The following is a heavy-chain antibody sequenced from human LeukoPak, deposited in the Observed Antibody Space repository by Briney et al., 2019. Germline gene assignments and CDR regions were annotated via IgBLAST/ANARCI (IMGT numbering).Heavy chain of an antibody. J-gene: IGHJ4*02. CDR2: ISSDGSIT. CDR3: ARDLGPRTGSMVREAYDN. V-gene: IGHV3-74*01. CDR1: GFTFSSYA. Sequence: GGSLRLSCSVSGFTFSSYAMNWVRQAPGKGLEWVSRISSDGSITNYADSVKGRFTISRDNAKNTLYLQMNSLRAEDTAVYYCARDLGPRTGSMVREAYDNWGQGTLVTVSS. D-gene: IGHD3-10*01.